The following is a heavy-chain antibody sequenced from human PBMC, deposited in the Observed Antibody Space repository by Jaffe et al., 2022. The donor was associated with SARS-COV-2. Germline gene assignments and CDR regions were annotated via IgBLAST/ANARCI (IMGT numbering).Heavy chain of an antibody. CDR2: ISDGGGFT. D-gene: IGHD6-19*01. CDR3: AKDRGSSGWEPLDY. J-gene: IGHJ4*02. CDR1: GFTFSNYA. Sequence: EVQLLESGGGLVQPGGSLRLSCAASGFTFSNYAMSWVRQAPGKGLEWVSTISDGGGFTYYADSVRGRFTISRDSSKNTLYLQMNSLRAEDTAVYYCAKDRGSSGWEPLDYWGQGTLVTVSS. V-gene: IGHV3-23*01.